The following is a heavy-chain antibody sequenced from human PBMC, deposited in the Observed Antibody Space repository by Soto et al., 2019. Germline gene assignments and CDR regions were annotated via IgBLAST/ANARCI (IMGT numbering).Heavy chain of an antibody. CDR3: SSIYCSSTSCYYLADAFDI. J-gene: IGHJ3*02. CDR1: GGSISSSSYY. V-gene: IGHV4-39*01. Sequence: SETLSLTCTVSGGSISSSSYYWGWIRQPPGKGLEWIGSIYYSGSTYYNPSLKSRVTISVDTSKNQLSLKLSSVTAADTAVYYCSSIYCSSTSCYYLADAFDIWGQGTMVTVSS. D-gene: IGHD2-2*01. CDR2: IYYSGST.